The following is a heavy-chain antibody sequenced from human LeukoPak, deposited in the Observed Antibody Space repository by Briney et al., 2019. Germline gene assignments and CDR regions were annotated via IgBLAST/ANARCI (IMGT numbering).Heavy chain of an antibody. CDR1: GFDFSTYA. CDR3: ARPYSSGWYRDGAFDI. D-gene: IGHD6-19*01. V-gene: IGHV3-21*06. CDR2: MSNYI. Sequence: GGSLRLSCAASGFDFSTYAINWVRQAPGKGLEWVSSMSNYIFYGDSVKGRFTISRDNAKNSVYLQMNSLRPDDTAVYYCARPYSSGWYRDGAFDIWGQGTMVTVSS. J-gene: IGHJ3*02.